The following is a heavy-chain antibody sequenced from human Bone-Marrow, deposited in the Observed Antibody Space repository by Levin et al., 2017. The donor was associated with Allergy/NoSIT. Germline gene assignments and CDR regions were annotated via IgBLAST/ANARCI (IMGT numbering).Heavy chain of an antibody. CDR1: GGSISGYY. D-gene: IGHD1-26*01. V-gene: IGHV4-59*08. CDR2: IHYSGTT. Sequence: SETLSLTCTVSGGSISGYYWSWIRQSPGKGLEWVAWIHYSGTTNYNPSLKGRLTISADTSKNQVSLNMNSVTAADTAVYYCARLGYITHSGSYLADGWGQGTLVTVSS. CDR3: ARLGYITHSGSYLADG. J-gene: IGHJ4*02.